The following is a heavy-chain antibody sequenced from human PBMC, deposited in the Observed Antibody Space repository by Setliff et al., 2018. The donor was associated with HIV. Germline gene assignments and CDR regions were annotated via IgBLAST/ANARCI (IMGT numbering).Heavy chain of an antibody. Sequence: GGSLRLSCVASGFTFINYAMSWVRQAPGKGLEWVSYISSSSSTIYYADSVKGRFTISRDNAKNSLYLQMNSLRAEDTAVYYCARVSELLAYYMDVWGQGTTVTVSS. D-gene: IGHD1-26*01. J-gene: IGHJ6*03. CDR3: ARVSELLAYYMDV. CDR1: GFTFINYA. CDR2: ISSSSSTI. V-gene: IGHV3-48*01.